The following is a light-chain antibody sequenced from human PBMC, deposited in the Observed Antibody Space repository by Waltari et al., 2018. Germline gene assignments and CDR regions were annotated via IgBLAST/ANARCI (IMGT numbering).Light chain of an antibody. CDR3: SSYSYSSAWP. V-gene: IGLV2-23*02. CDR2: EVD. J-gene: IGLJ3*02. Sequence: QSALTQPASVSASPGQSISITCTGTSRDLGSYDLFAWYQQHPDKAPKLIIYEVDKRPSGVSDRFSGSKSGNTASLTISGLQAEDEALYFCSSYSYSSAWPFGGGTLVTVL. CDR1: SRDLGSYDL.